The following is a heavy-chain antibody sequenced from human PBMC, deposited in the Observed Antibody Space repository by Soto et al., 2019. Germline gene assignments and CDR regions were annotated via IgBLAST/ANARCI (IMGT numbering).Heavy chain of an antibody. CDR3: AKDMKWGGMTTIHYFDS. CDR2: ISANGDNV. J-gene: IGHJ4*02. D-gene: IGHD4-17*01. V-gene: IGHV3-9*01. Sequence: GGSLRLSCAASGFTFSSYAMSWVRQAPGKGLEWVSGISANGDNVDYADSVKGRFTVSRDNAKNSLFLQMNSLRPEDTALYYCAKDMKWGGMTTIHYFDSWXQGTQVTVSS. CDR1: GFTFSSYA.